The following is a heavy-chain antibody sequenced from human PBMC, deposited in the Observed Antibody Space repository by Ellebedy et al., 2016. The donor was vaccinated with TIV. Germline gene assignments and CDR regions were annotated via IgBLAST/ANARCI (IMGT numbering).Heavy chain of an antibody. Sequence: PGGSLRLSCAPPGFSVHNNYMSWVRQAPGKGLEWVSVIYSGGSTYYADSVKGRFTISRDKSKNTLYLQMNSLRAEDTAVYYCAGSPSTGYWGRGTLVTVSS. J-gene: IGHJ4*02. D-gene: IGHD4-17*01. CDR3: AGSPSTGY. CDR2: IYSGGST. V-gene: IGHV3-53*01. CDR1: GFSVHNNY.